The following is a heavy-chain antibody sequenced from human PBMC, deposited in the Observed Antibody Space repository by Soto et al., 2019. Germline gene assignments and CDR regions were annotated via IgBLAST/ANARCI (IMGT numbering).Heavy chain of an antibody. D-gene: IGHD2-15*01. Sequence: QVQLVESGGGVVQPGGSLRLSCTTSGFTFNTYGMHWVRQAPGKGLEWVAIIWYDGSNKYYADSVKGRFTISRDNSINTLCFQMNSLRAEDTALYHCATADCTGASCYSWPFIYGVDVCGQVATVTVSS. CDR2: IWYDGSNK. J-gene: IGHJ6*02. CDR3: ATADCTGASCYSWPFIYGVDV. CDR1: GFTFNTYG. V-gene: IGHV3-33*08.